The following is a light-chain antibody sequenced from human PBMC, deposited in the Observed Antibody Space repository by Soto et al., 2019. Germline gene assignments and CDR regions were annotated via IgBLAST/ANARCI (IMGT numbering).Light chain of an antibody. CDR1: SSDVGTHGY. CDR2: DVT. Sequence: QSVLTQPPSASGSPGQSVTISCTGTSSDVGTHGYVSWYQQHAGKAPKLMIYDVTKRPSGVPDRFSGSKSANTASLTVSGLQDEDEDDYYCMCYAGGNNWVFGGGTKLTVL. CDR3: MCYAGGNNWV. V-gene: IGLV2-8*01. J-gene: IGLJ3*02.